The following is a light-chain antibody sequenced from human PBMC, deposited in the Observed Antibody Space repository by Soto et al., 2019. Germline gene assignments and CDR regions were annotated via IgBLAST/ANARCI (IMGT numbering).Light chain of an antibody. CDR2: GAS. V-gene: IGKV1-39*01. CDR3: QQCYSTPLT. Sequence: DIQMTQSPYSLSASVEDRVTITCRASQSISSYLNWYQQRPGKAPNLLISGASTLQSGIPSRFSGSGSGTDFTLTISSQQPEDSATYYCQQCYSTPLTLGGGTKVEIK. J-gene: IGKJ4*01. CDR1: QSISSY.